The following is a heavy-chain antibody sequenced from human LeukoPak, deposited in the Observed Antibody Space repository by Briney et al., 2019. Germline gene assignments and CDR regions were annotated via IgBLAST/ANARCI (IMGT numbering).Heavy chain of an antibody. CDR1: GFTFSNAW. D-gene: IGHD3-22*01. V-gene: IGHV3-15*07. CDR2: IKSKTDGGTT. J-gene: IGHJ4*02. CDR3: STTYYYDSSEGY. Sequence: NPGGSLRLSCAASGFTFSNAWMNWVRQAPGKGLEWFGRIKSKTDGGTTDYAAPVKGRFTISRDDSKNTLYLQMNSLKTEDTAVYYCSTTYYYDSSEGYWGQGTLVTVSS.